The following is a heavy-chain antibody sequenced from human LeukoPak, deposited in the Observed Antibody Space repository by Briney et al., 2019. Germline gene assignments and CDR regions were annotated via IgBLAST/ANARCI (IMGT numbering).Heavy chain of an antibody. CDR2: IIPIFGTA. Sequence: SVKVSCKASGGTFSSYAISWVRQAPGQGLEWMGGIIPIFGTANYAQKFQGRVTITADKSTSTAYMELSSLRSEDTAVYYCARDNSVGDNAWWFDPWGQGTLVTVSS. CDR1: GGTFSSYA. D-gene: IGHD1-26*01. V-gene: IGHV1-69*06. J-gene: IGHJ5*02. CDR3: ARDNSVGDNAWWFDP.